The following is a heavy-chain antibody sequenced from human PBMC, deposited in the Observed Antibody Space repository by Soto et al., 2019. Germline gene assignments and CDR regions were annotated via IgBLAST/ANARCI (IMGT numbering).Heavy chain of an antibody. CDR2: MNPINGAA. D-gene: IGHD6-13*01. V-gene: IGHV1-8*02. J-gene: IGHJ6*02. Sequence: RASVKVSCKASGYDFTAYDINWVRQASGQGLEWMGWMNPINGAAGSARRFQGRVSMTRNTATGTAYLELTSLRSDDTAVYYCGRGPSPRAPAGGTPSYYAMDVWGQGTTVTVSS. CDR1: GYDFTAYD. CDR3: GRGPSPRAPAGGTPSYYAMDV.